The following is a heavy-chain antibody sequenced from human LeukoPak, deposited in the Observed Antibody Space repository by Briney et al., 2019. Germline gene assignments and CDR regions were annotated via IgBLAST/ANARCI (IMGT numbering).Heavy chain of an antibody. CDR3: ARSYYYDSSGYSFDY. J-gene: IGHJ4*02. CDR1: GGSISSYY. Sequence: SETLSLTCTVSGGSISSYYWSWIRQPPGKGLEWIGYIYYSGSTNYNPSHKSRVTISVDTSKNQFSLKLSSVTAADTAVYYCARSYYYDSSGYSFDYWGQGALVTVSS. V-gene: IGHV4-59*01. CDR2: IYYSGST. D-gene: IGHD3-22*01.